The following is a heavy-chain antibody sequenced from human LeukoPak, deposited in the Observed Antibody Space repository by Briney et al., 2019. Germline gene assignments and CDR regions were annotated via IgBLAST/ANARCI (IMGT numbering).Heavy chain of an antibody. Sequence: GESLKISCRASGYSFTTCWIGWVRQMPGKGLEWMGIIYPGDSDTRYSPSFQGQVTMSADKSINTAYLQWSSLKASDTAMYYCARRQGCSSTSCPPDSWGQGTLVTVSS. CDR2: IYPGDSDT. V-gene: IGHV5-51*01. CDR1: GYSFTTCW. J-gene: IGHJ4*02. CDR3: ARRQGCSSTSCPPDS. D-gene: IGHD2-2*01.